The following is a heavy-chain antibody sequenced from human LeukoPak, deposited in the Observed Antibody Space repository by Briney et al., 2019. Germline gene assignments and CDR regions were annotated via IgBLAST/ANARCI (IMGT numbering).Heavy chain of an antibody. CDR2: IYCSGST. CDR3: ARVPPDCSSTSCYDS. Sequence: SETLSLPCTVYGGSISSYYWRWMRQPPGKGLEWIGYIYCSGSTNYNPSLKSRVTISVDTSKNQFSLKLSSMTAADTAVYYCARVPPDCSSTSCYDSWGQGTLVTVSS. D-gene: IGHD2-2*01. J-gene: IGHJ5*02. CDR1: GGSISSYY. V-gene: IGHV4-59*01.